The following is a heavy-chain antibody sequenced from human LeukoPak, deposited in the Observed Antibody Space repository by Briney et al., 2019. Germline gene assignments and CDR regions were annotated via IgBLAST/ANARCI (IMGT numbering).Heavy chain of an antibody. CDR1: GDSVSRNTAG. J-gene: IGHJ4*02. D-gene: IGHD2-2*01. V-gene: IGHV6-1*01. CDR3: AREGVVIGTASFFDY. Sequence: SQTLSLTCAISGDSVSRNTAGWNWIRQSPSRGLEWLGRTYYRSKWYSDFAPSVRNRITINPDTSKNQFSLQLNSVTPEDTAVYYCAREGVVIGTASFFDYWGQGTLVTVSS. CDR2: TYYRSKWYS.